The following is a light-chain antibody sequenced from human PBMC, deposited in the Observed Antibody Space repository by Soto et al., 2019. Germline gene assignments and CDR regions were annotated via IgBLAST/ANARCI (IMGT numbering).Light chain of an antibody. CDR2: KAF. V-gene: IGKV1-5*03. CDR1: QSISDL. J-gene: IGKJ1*01. CDR3: QQYNGYWT. Sequence: DIQMTQSPSTLSASVGDRVTITCRASQSISDLLAWYQQKPGKAPKLLIYKAFNLKSGVPSRFSGSGSGTEYSLTISSLQPDDFATYSCQQYNGYWTFGQVTKVEIK.